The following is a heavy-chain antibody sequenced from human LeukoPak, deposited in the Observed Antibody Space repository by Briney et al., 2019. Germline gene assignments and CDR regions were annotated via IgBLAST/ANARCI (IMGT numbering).Heavy chain of an antibody. J-gene: IGHJ4*02. CDR1: GFTFSNFV. Sequence: GGLLRLSCSTSGFTFSNFVMQWVRQTPGKGLEYVSVISTDGSQYYPDSVKGRFTIFRDNSKNTLYLQMNSLRPEDTAIYYCAKNDGNIWQPHSWGQGTLVTVSS. CDR3: AKNDGNIWQPHS. V-gene: IGHV3-64D*06. CDR2: ISTDGSQ.